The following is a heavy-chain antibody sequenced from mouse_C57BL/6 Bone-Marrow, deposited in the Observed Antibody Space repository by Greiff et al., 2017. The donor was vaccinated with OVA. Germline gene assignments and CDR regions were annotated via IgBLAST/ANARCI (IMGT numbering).Heavy chain of an antibody. CDR1: GYTFTSYW. V-gene: IGHV1-69*01. D-gene: IGHD1-1*01. Sequence: QVQLQQPGAELVMPGASVKLSCKASGYTFTSYWLHWVKPRPGQGLEWIGEIDPSDSYTNYNQKFKGKSTLTVDKSSSAAYMQLSNLTSEDSAVYYCARRVLITSFYAMDYWGQGTSVTVSS. CDR2: IDPSDSYT. CDR3: ARRVLITSFYAMDY. J-gene: IGHJ4*01.